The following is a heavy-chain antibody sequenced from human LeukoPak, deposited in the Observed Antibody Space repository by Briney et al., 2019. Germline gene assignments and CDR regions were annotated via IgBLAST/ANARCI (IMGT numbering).Heavy chain of an antibody. Sequence: ASVKVSCKASGSGYTFTSYDINWVRQATGQGLEWMGWMNPNSGDTGYAQKFQGRFTLTRETFISTAYMELSSLRSDDTAVYYCVRAMAPLDTFNYQYAMDVWGQGTMVTVSS. V-gene: IGHV1-8*01. CDR2: MNPNSGDT. CDR3: VRAMAPLDTFNYQYAMDV. CDR1: GSGYTFTSYD. D-gene: IGHD5-24*01. J-gene: IGHJ6*02.